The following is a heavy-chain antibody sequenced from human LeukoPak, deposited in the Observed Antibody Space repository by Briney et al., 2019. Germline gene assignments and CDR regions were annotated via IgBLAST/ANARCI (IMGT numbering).Heavy chain of an antibody. J-gene: IGHJ4*02. Sequence: SETLSLTCTVSGGSISSYYWSWIRQPPGKGLEWIGYIYYSGSTNYNPSLKSRVTISVDTSKNQFSLKLSSVTAADTAVYYCARDDNHGSGSVFDYWGQGTLVTVSS. CDR1: GGSISSYY. V-gene: IGHV4-59*01. CDR3: ARDDNHGSGSVFDY. D-gene: IGHD3-10*01. CDR2: IYYSGST.